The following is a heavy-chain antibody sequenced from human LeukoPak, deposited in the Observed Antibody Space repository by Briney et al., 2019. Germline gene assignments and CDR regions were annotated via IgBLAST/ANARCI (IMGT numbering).Heavy chain of an antibody. CDR1: GGSISSYY. CDR2: IYYSGST. D-gene: IGHD3-10*01. J-gene: IGHJ5*02. Sequence: PSETLSLTCTVSGGSISSYYWSWIRQPPGKGLEWIGYIYYSGSTNYNPSLKSRVTISVDTSKNQFSLKLSSVTAADTAVYYCARKYYYGSGSYYGWGNWFDPWGQGTLVTVSS. V-gene: IGHV4-59*12. CDR3: ARKYYYGSGSYYGWGNWFDP.